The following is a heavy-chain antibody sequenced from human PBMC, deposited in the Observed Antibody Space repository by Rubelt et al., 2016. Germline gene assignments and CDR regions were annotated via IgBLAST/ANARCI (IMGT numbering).Heavy chain of an antibody. D-gene: IGHD5-24*01. V-gene: IGHV7-4-1*02. CDR3: AREWGDGYNPDAFDI. J-gene: IGHJ3*02. CDR2: ISTNTGNP. Sequence: GYTFTSYAMNWVRQAPGQGLEWMGWISTNTGNPAYAQGFTGRFVFSLDTSVSTAYLQISRLKADDTAVYYCAREWGDGYNPDAFDIWGQGTMVTVSS. CDR1: GYTFTSYA.